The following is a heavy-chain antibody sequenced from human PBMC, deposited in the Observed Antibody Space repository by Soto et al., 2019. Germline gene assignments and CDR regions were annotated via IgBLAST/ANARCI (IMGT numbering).Heavy chain of an antibody. V-gene: IGHV3-23*01. CDR1: GFTFSRHG. D-gene: IGHD6-13*01. Sequence: PGGSLRLSCVASGFTFSRHGLSWVRQAPGKGLEWVSTINPSGDSTFYADSVKDRFTISRDNSKNTVYLQMNSLSVGDTAVYLCAKVDVSTAGSFDYWGQGALVTVSS. J-gene: IGHJ4*02. CDR2: INPSGDST. CDR3: AKVDVSTAGSFDY.